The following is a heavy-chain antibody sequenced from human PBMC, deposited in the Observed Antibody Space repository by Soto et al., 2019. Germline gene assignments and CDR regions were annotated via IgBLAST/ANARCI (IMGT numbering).Heavy chain of an antibody. D-gene: IGHD6-13*01. CDR2: IIPFFQTP. J-gene: IGHJ6*02. CDR3: ARSRAAAPPRVGMDV. Sequence: ASVKVSCKASGGTFSKYAISWVRQAPGQGLEWMGGIIPFFQTPDYAQKYQGRVTITADESTTTAYMEMRSLRSEDTAVYYCARSRAAAPPRVGMDVWGQGTTVTVSS. V-gene: IGHV1-69*13. CDR1: GGTFSKYA.